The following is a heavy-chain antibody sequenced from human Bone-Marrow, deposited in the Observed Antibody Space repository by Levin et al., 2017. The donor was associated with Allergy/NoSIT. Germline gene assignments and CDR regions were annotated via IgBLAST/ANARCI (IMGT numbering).Heavy chain of an antibody. J-gene: IGHJ6*02. CDR1: GGTFSSYA. V-gene: IGHV1-69*06. D-gene: IGHD3-10*01. Sequence: GGSLRLSCKASGGTFSSYAISWVRQAPGQGLEWMGGIIPIFGTANYAQKFQGRVTITADKSTSTAYMELSSLRSEDTAVYYCVLCPLWYGMDVWGQGTTVTVSS. CDR2: IIPIFGTA. CDR3: VLCPLWYGMDV.